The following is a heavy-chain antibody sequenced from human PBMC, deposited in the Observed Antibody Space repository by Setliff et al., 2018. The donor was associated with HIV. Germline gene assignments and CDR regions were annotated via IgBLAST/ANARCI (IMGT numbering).Heavy chain of an antibody. CDR3: ARETYDYVWGTYRYRPRHFDY. D-gene: IGHD3-16*02. CDR2: IYTSGST. V-gene: IGHV4-61*02. CDR1: GRSSSSGTSY. Sequence: SETLSLTCTVSGRSSSSGTSYWSWIRQRAGKGLEWIGRIYTSGSTDYNPSLKSRVSLSVDTSKNRFSLKLSSVTAADTAVYYCARETYDYVWGTYRYRPRHFDYWGQGTLVTVSS. J-gene: IGHJ4*02.